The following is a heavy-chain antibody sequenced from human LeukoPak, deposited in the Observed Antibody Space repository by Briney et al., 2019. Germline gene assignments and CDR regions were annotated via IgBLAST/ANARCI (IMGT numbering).Heavy chain of an antibody. Sequence: PGRSLRLSCAASGFTFSSYWMSWVRQAPGKGLEWVANIKQDGSEKYYVDSVKGRFTISRDNAENSLYLQMNSLRAEDTAVYYCARDQQWLVPRYYYYGMDVWGQGTTVTVSS. J-gene: IGHJ6*02. CDR1: GFTFSSYW. CDR2: IKQDGSEK. CDR3: ARDQQWLVPRYYYYGMDV. V-gene: IGHV3-7*01. D-gene: IGHD6-19*01.